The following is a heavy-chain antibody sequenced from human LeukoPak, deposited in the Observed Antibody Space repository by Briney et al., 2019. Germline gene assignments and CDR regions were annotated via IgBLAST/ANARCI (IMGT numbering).Heavy chain of an antibody. D-gene: IGHD4-17*01. J-gene: IGHJ4*02. CDR2: ISSSGGYI. V-gene: IGHV3-21*01. CDR1: GFSIKTYS. Sequence: GGSLRLSCAASGFSIKTYSMTWVRQAPGKGLEWVSTISSSGGYIYYADSVKGRFTISRDTAKNLLYLQMNSLRVEDTAVYNCARLRDTVTSASDYWGQGTLVTVSS. CDR3: ARLRDTVTSASDY.